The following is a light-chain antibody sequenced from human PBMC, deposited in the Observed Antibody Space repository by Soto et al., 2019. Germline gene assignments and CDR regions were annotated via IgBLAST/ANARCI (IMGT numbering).Light chain of an antibody. CDR3: QVWDRSSDHWV. V-gene: IGLV2-8*01. CDR1: SSDIGGYNS. CDR2: EVN. J-gene: IGLJ3*02. Sequence: QSALTQPPSASGSPGQSVTISCTGTSSDIGGYNSVSWYQQHPGKAPRLMIYEVNKRPSGVPGRFSGSNFGETATLTISGVEAGDEADYYCQVWDRSSDHWVFGGGTKLTVL.